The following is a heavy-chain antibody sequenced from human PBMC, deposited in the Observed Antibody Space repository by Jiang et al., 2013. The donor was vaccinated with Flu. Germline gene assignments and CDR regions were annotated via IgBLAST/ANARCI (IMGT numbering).Heavy chain of an antibody. CDR3: AGSTVTRYFDY. CDR2: IFNTRST. V-gene: IGHV4-30-4*01. J-gene: IGHJ4*02. D-gene: IGHD4-17*01. Sequence: VSGGSISSGDYYWNWIRQPPGKGPEWIGYIFNTRSTYYNPSLISRITMSLDTSKNQFSLQLSSVTAADTAVYYCAGSTVTRYFDYWGQGTLATVSS. CDR1: GGSISSGDYY.